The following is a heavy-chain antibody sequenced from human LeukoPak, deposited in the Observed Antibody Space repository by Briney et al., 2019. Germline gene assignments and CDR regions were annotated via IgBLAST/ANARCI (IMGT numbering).Heavy chain of an antibody. CDR1: GYTFTGYY. J-gene: IGHJ4*02. CDR2: INPNNGDT. Sequence: ASVKVSCKASGYTFTGYYMYWVRQAPGQGLEWMGRINPNNGDTNYAQEFQGRVTMTRDTSINIAYMELSRLRSDDTAMYHCVRDLSGITTTSRGDDYWGQGTLVTVSS. CDR3: VRDLSGITTTSRGDDY. V-gene: IGHV1-2*06. D-gene: IGHD1-20*01.